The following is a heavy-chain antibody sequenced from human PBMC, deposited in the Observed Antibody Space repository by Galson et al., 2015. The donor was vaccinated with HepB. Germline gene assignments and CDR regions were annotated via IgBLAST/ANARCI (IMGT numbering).Heavy chain of an antibody. CDR2: ITKKTNSYTT. V-gene: IGHV3-72*01. Sequence: SLRLSCAASGFTFSDHFMDWVRQAPGKGLEWVGRITKKTNSYTTFYAASVKDRFTISRDDSRNLLYLQMNTLKTDDTAVYYCTRDFFNGWGQGTLVTVSS. CDR3: TRDFFNG. CDR1: GFTFSDHF. J-gene: IGHJ4*01. D-gene: IGHD2-8*01.